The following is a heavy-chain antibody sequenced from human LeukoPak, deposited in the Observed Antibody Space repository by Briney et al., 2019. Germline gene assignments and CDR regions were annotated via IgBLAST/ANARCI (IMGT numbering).Heavy chain of an antibody. V-gene: IGHV3-30*02. CDR3: AKISPYSSSGRRNYYYYHMDV. J-gene: IGHJ6*03. Sequence: PGGSLRLSCAASGFTFSSYGMHWVRQAPGKGLEWVAFIRNDGSNKYYADSVKGRFTISRDNSKNTLYLQMNSLRAEDTAVYYCAKISPYSSSGRRNYYYYHMDVWGKGTTVTVSS. D-gene: IGHD6-6*01. CDR1: GFTFSSYG. CDR2: IRNDGSNK.